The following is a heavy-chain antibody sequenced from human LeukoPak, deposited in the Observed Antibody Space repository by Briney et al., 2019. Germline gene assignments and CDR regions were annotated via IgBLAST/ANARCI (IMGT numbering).Heavy chain of an antibody. Sequence: GASVKVSCKASGYTFTSYYNHWVRQAPGQGLEWMGIINPSGGGSATYAQKFQGRVTMTSDTSTSTVYMELSSLRSEDTAVYYCVRGRGEDLRDYYYGMDVWGQGTTVIVSS. CDR3: VRGRGEDLRDYYYGMDV. V-gene: IGHV1-46*01. CDR2: INPSGGGSA. CDR1: GYTFTSYY. D-gene: IGHD3-16*01. J-gene: IGHJ6*02.